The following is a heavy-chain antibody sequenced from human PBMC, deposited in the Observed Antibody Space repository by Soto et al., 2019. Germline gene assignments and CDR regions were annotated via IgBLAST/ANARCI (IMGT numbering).Heavy chain of an antibody. V-gene: IGHV3-30*18. Sequence: GGSLRLSCAASGFTFSSYGMHWVRQAPGKGLEWVAVISYDGSNKYYADSVKGRFTISRDNSKNTLYLQMNSLRAEDTAVYYCAKDLGSGSYLFDAFDIWGQGTMVTVSS. D-gene: IGHD1-26*01. CDR3: AKDLGSGSYLFDAFDI. CDR1: GFTFSSYG. J-gene: IGHJ3*02. CDR2: ISYDGSNK.